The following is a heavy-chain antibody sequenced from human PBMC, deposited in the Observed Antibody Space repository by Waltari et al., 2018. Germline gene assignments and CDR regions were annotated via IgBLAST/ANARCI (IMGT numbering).Heavy chain of an antibody. CDR1: GFTFSNYE. V-gene: IGHV3-48*03. CDR3: ARPSTEYYYYYYYMDV. J-gene: IGHJ6*03. CDR2: ISNSGSTV. Sequence: EVQVVETGGDLVQPGGSLRLSCAASGFTFSNYEMNWVRQAPGKGLDWVSYISNSGSTVYYADSVKGRFTISRDNAKNSLYLEMNNLRAEDTAVYYCARPSTEYYYYYYYMDVWGKGTTVTVS.